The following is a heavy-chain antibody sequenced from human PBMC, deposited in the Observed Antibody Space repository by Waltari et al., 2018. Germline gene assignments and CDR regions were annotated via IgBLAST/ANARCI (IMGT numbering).Heavy chain of an antibody. V-gene: IGHV3-64*01. CDR3: ARELGGWSYFDL. CDR1: GFTFSPFS. J-gene: IGHJ2*01. CDR2: INHDGGST. D-gene: IGHD6-19*01. Sequence: EVQLVGSGVALVQPGGSLRLSCAASGFTFSPFSMHWVRQAPGTGLEYVSGINHDGGSTTYAYSVQVGCKISRENSKNTLYLQVDRLRTEDMGVYYCARELGGWSYFDLWGRGTLVTVSS.